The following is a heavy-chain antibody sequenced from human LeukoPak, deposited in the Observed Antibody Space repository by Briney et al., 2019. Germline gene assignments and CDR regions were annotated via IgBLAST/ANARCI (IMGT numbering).Heavy chain of an antibody. V-gene: IGHV4-34*01. Sequence: PSETLSLTCAVYGGSFSGYYWSWIRQPPGKGLEWIGEIYHSGSTNYNPSLKSRVTISVDKSKNQFSLKLSSVTAADTAVYYCARGPPYYYDSSGSHDAFDIWGQGTMVTVSS. D-gene: IGHD3-22*01. CDR3: ARGPPYYYDSSGSHDAFDI. CDR1: GGSFSGYY. J-gene: IGHJ3*02. CDR2: IYHSGST.